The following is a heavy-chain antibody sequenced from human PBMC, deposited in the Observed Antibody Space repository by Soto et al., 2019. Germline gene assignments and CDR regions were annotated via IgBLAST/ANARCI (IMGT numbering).Heavy chain of an antibody. J-gene: IGHJ3*02. V-gene: IGHV3-23*01. D-gene: IGHD3-22*01. CDR2: IGGSGGST. CDR3: AKDPPDYYDSIDDAFDI. Sequence: GGSLRLSCAASGFTFSSYAMSWVRQAPGKGLEWVSAIGGSGGSTYYADSVKGRFTISRDNSKNTLYLQMNSLRAEDTAVYYCAKDPPDYYDSIDDAFDIWGQGTMVTVSS. CDR1: GFTFSSYA.